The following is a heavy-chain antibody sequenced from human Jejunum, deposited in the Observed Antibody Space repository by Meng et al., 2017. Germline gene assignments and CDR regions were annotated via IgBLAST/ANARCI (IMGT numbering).Heavy chain of an antibody. CDR3: ARSPQYYDSSGFAFDP. D-gene: IGHD3-22*01. J-gene: IGHJ5*02. CDR2: IYYSGST. Sequence: QLQRQESGPGRGKPAETRSRTWTGAGGSISTSSYYWGWIRQAPGKGLEWIGNIYYSGSTYYNSSLKSRVTISVDTSKNQFSLTLSAVTAADTAVYYCARSPQYYDSSGFAFDPWGQGTLVTVSS. CDR1: GGSISTSSYY. V-gene: IGHV4-39*01.